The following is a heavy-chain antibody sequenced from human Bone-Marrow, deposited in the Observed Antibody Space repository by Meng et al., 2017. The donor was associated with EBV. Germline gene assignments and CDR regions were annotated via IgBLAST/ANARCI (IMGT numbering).Heavy chain of an antibody. CDR2: LIPMSDAP. CDR3: ASESGRGFTPDY. CDR1: GGTFRSDA. V-gene: IGHV1-69*01. D-gene: IGHD3-10*01. Sequence: GQLVQSGGEVKKPGASVKASCKTSGGTFRSDAVSWVRQAPGQGLEWMGGLIPMSDAPHYAQKFQGRVTIIADESTSTHYMDLSGLRSEDTAVYYCASESGRGFTPDYWGQGTLVTVSS. J-gene: IGHJ4*02.